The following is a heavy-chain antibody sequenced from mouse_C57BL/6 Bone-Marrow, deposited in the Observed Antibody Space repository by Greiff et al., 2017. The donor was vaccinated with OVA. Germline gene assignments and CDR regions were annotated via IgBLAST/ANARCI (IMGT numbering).Heavy chain of an antibody. CDR3: AREGFITTVVAPFDY. J-gene: IGHJ2*01. CDR2: IDPSDSYT. CDR1: GYTFTSYW. Sequence: VKLQESGAELVMPGASVKLSCKASGYTFTSYWMHWVKQRPGQGLEWIGEIDPSDSYTNYNQKFKGKSTLTVDKSSSTAYMQLSSLTSEDSAVYYCAREGFITTVVAPFDYWGQGTTLTVSS. V-gene: IGHV1-69*01. D-gene: IGHD1-1*01.